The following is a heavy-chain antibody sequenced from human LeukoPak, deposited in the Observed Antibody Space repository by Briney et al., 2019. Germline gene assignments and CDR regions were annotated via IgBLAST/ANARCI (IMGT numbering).Heavy chain of an antibody. J-gene: IGHJ4*02. V-gene: IGHV3-7*01. D-gene: IGHD1-26*01. CDR1: GFTFSSYW. CDR2: IKQDGSEK. CDR3: AREWELHPEYAYYFDY. Sequence: GGSLRLSCAASGFTFSSYWMGWVRQAPGKGLEWVANIKQDGSEKYYVDSVKGRFTISRDNAKNSLYLQMNSLRAEDTAVYYCAREWELHPEYAYYFDYWGQGTLVTVSS.